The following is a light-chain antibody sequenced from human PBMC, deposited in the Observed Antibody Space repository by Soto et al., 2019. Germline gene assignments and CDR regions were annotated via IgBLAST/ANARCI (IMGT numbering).Light chain of an antibody. CDR3: QQAHTFPRA. CDR2: AAS. J-gene: IGKJ4*01. CDR1: QDISTW. Sequence: DIQMPQSPSSVSASVGDRVTITCRASQDISTWLAWYQQKPGQAPNLLIYAASSLQSGVPSRFSGSGSGTDFTLTISSLQPEDFASYYCQQAHTFPRAFGGGTKVEIK. V-gene: IGKV1-12*01.